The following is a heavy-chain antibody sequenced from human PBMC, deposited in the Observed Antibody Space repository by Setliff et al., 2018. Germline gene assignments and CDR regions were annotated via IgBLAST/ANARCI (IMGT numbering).Heavy chain of an antibody. CDR1: GGSLSSYNY. D-gene: IGHD3-3*01. J-gene: IGHJ6*03. Sequence: SETLSLTCTVSGGSLSSYNYWSWIRQPAGKGLEWIGQIYTDGSTNYNPSLKSRVTISVDKSEKQFSLKLSSVTAAETAVYYCARVSGFSYMDVWGKGTTVTVSS. CDR2: IYTDGST. CDR3: ARVSGFSYMDV. V-gene: IGHV4-61*09.